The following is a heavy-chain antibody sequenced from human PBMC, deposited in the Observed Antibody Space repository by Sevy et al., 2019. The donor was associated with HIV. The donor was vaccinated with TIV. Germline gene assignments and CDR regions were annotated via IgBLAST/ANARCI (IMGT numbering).Heavy chain of an antibody. CDR1: GFSFSSYS. Sequence: GGSLRLSCGASGFSFSSYSMNWVRQAPGKGLEWVSYITRSDSARDYADSVKGRFIMSRDNARNSLFLQMNNLRVEDTAVYYCVRTVSGSYRYDDYWGQGTLVTVSS. D-gene: IGHD3-16*02. V-gene: IGHV3-48*01. CDR2: ITRSDSAR. CDR3: VRTVSGSYRYDDY. J-gene: IGHJ4*02.